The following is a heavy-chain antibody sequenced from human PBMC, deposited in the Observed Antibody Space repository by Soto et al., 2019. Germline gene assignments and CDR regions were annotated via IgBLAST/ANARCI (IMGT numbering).Heavy chain of an antibody. V-gene: IGHV1-18*04. J-gene: IGHJ5*02. CDR2: ISAYNGNT. Sequence: ASVKVSCQASGYTFHSYGISFVRQAPGQGLEWMGWISAYNGNTNYAQKLQGRVTMTTDTSTSTAYMELRSLRSDDTAVYYCATVDTAMVNWFDPWGQGTLVTSP. D-gene: IGHD5-18*01. CDR1: GYTFHSYG. CDR3: ATVDTAMVNWFDP.